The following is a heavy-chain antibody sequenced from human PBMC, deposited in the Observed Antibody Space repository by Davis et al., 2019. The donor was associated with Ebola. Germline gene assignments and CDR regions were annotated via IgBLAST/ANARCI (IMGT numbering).Heavy chain of an antibody. CDR2: IYTSGST. CDR3: ARDAFGGHYYMDV. CDR1: GGSFSGYY. Sequence: PSETLSLTCAVYGGSFSGYYWSWIRQPAGKGLEWIGRIYTSGSTNYNPSLKSRVTMSVDTSKNQFSLKLSSVTAADTAVYYCARDAFGGHYYMDVWGKGTTVTVSS. D-gene: IGHD3-16*01. J-gene: IGHJ6*03. V-gene: IGHV4-4*07.